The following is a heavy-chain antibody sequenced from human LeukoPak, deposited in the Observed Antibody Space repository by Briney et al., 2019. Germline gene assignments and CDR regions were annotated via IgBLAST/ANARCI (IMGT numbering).Heavy chain of an antibody. J-gene: IGHJ5*02. CDR1: GGSISSYY. Sequence: SETLSLTCTVSGGSISSYYWSWIRQPPGKGLEWIGYIYYSGSTNYNPSLKSRVTISVDTSKNQFSLKLSSVTAADTAVYYCARRVAVAGTTSRFDPWGQGTLVTVSS. V-gene: IGHV4-59*08. CDR2: IYYSGST. CDR3: ARRVAVAGTTSRFDP. D-gene: IGHD6-19*01.